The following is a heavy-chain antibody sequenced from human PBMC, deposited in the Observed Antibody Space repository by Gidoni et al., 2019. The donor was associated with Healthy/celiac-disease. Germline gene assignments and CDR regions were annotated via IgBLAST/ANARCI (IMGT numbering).Heavy chain of an antibody. CDR1: AGSNSSSSYY. CDR3: ARLIAAAAGFDP. D-gene: IGHD6-13*01. V-gene: IGHV4-39*01. J-gene: IGHJ5*02. CDR2: IYYSGST. Sequence: QLQLQESGPGLVTPSETPSLPCTVSAGSNSSSSYYWGWSRQPPGKGLEWIGSIYYSGSTYYNPSLKSRVTISVDTSKNQFSLKLSSVTAADTAVYYCARLIAAAAGFDPWGQGTLVTVSS.